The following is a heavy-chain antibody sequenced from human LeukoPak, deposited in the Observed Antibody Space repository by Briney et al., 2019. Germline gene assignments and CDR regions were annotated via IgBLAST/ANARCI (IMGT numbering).Heavy chain of an antibody. CDR2: IRYDGSNK. D-gene: IGHD1-26*01. CDR1: GFTFSSYG. J-gene: IGHJ4*02. CDR3: AKDPLPELFRGSYFYY. V-gene: IGHV3-30*02. Sequence: GGSLRLSCAASGFTFSSYGMHWVRQAPGKGLEWVAFIRYDGSNKYYADSVKGRFTISRDNSKNTLYLQMNSLRAEDTAVYYCAKDPLPELFRGSYFYYWGQGTLVTVSS.